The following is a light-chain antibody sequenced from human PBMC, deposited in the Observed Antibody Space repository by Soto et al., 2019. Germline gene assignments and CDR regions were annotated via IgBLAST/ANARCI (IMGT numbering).Light chain of an antibody. Sequence: DIQMTQSPSSLYASVGDRVTITCRASQTISNTLNWYQQRPGKPPNLLIYASSTLQSGVPPRFSGGGSGTELTLTISSLQPEDFATYYCQQTYSTPITFGQGTRLEIK. CDR3: QQTYSTPIT. J-gene: IGKJ5*01. V-gene: IGKV1-39*01. CDR1: QTISNT. CDR2: ASS.